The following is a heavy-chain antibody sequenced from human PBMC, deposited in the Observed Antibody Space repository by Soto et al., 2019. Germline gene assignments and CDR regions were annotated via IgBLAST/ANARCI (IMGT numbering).Heavy chain of an antibody. CDR2: IFPLTDIP. V-gene: IGHV1-69*02. Sequence: QVQLVQSGAEVKKPGSSVKVSCKASGGTFRNYPINWVRQAPGQGLEWMGSIFPLTDIPDYAQNFLASVTISAVKSTSTAYMELSSLTSDDTAMYFCARGPLVVLNYFESWGQGTLVTVSS. CDR1: GGTFRNYP. CDR3: ARGPLVVLNYFES. J-gene: IGHJ4*02.